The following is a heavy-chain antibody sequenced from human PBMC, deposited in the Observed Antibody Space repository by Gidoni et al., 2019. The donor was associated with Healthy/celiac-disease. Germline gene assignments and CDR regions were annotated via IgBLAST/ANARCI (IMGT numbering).Heavy chain of an antibody. J-gene: IGHJ6*02. CDR2: INHSGST. V-gene: IGHV4-34*01. Sequence: QVQLQQWGAGLLKPSETLSLTCAVYGGSFSGYYWSWIRQPPGKGLEWIGEINHSGSTNYNPSLKSRVTISVDTSKNQFSLKLSSVTAADTAVYYCARVSSWYFDYYYGMDVWGQGTTVTVSS. D-gene: IGHD6-13*01. CDR3: ARVSSWYFDYYYGMDV. CDR1: GGSFSGYY.